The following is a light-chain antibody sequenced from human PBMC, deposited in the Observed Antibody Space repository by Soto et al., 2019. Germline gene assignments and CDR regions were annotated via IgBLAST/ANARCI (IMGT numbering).Light chain of an antibody. J-gene: IGLJ1*01. CDR1: SSDVGGYNY. CDR2: EGS. Sequence: QSALTQPRSVSGSPGQSVTISCTGTSSDVGGYNYVSWYQQHPGKAPKLMIYEGSKRPSGVSNRFSGSKSGNTASLTISGLQAEDEADYYCCSYAGSSTWVFGTGTKVTVL. CDR3: CSYAGSSTWV. V-gene: IGLV2-23*01.